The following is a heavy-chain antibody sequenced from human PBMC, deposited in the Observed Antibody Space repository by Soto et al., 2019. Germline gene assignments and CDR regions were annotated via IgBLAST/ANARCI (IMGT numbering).Heavy chain of an antibody. CDR3: AKEPHAIVLISEPWFDP. CDR2: ISGGGGST. J-gene: IGHJ5*02. D-gene: IGHD2-8*01. Sequence: PGGSLRLSCAASGFTFSNYAMSWVRRAPGKGPEWVSSISGGGGSTSYADSVKGRFTISRDNSKNTLFLQMNSLRAEDTAVYSCAKEPHAIVLISEPWFDPWGQGVPVTVSS. CDR1: GFTFSNYA. V-gene: IGHV3-23*01.